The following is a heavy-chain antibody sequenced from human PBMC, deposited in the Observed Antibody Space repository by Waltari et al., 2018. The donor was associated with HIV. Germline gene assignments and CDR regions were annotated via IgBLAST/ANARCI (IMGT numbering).Heavy chain of an antibody. CDR1: GFTFTSYN. D-gene: IGHD2-15*01. CDR3: ARDIGYCSGGNCYA. CDR2: ISTGSTHI. J-gene: IGHJ4*02. V-gene: IGHV3-21*01. Sequence: EVQLVESGGGLVKPGGSLRLSCAASGFTFTSYNMTWVRQAPGKGLEWISSISTGSTHIYYADSVKGRFTISRDNAKNSLFLQMNSLRADDTAVYYCARDIGYCSGGNCYAWGQGTLVTVSS.